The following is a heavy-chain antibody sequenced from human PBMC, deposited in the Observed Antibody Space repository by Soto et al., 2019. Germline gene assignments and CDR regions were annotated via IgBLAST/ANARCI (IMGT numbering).Heavy chain of an antibody. V-gene: IGHV1-18*01. CDR3: ARYGATTAFDY. D-gene: IGHD1-26*01. CDR1: GYTFTSYG. J-gene: IGHJ4*02. Sequence: QVQLVQSGAEMKKPGASVKVSCKASGYTFTSYGISWVRQAPGQGLEWMGWISAYNGNTYYAQKLQGRVTMTTDTSTRPAYMGLRSLRPDDTAVYFCARYGATTAFDYWGQGTLVTVSS. CDR2: ISAYNGNT.